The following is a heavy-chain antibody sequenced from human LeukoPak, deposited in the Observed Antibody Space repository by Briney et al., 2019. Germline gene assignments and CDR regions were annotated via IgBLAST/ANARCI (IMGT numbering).Heavy chain of an antibody. CDR2: IRYDGSNK. J-gene: IGHJ4*02. Sequence: GGSLRLSCAASGFTFSSYGMHWVRQAPGKGLEWVAFIRYDGSNKYYADSVKGRFTISRDNSKNTLYLQMNSLRAEDTAVYYCAKTVLRFLEWLLPFDYWGQGTLVTVSS. D-gene: IGHD3-3*01. CDR3: AKTVLRFLEWLLPFDY. V-gene: IGHV3-30*02. CDR1: GFTFSSYG.